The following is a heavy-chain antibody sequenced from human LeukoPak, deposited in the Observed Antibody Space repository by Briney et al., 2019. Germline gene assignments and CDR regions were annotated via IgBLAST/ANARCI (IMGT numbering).Heavy chain of an antibody. CDR3: ANDLGWIQLNLG. Sequence: GGSLRLSCAAYGFTFSDYYMSWIRQAPGKGLEWVSSIGFSGSPIYYADSVKGRFTISRDNSRNTVYLQMNSLRAEDTAVYYCANDLGWIQLNLGRGQGTLVTVSS. V-gene: IGHV3-11*01. D-gene: IGHD5-18*01. CDR2: IGFSGSPI. CDR1: GFTFSDYY. J-gene: IGHJ4*02.